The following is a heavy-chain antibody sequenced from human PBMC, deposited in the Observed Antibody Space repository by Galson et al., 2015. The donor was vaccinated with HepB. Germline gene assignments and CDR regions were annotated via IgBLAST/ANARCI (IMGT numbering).Heavy chain of an antibody. CDR1: GYTFTSHD. J-gene: IGHJ4*02. Sequence: CKASGYTFTSHDINWVRQATGQGLEWMGWMNPNSGNTGYAQKFQGRVTMTRNTSISTAYMELSSLRSEDTAVYYCARGAGGVWSGYSDYWGQGPLVTVSS. CDR2: MNPNSGNT. CDR3: ARGAGGVWSGYSDY. D-gene: IGHD3-3*01. V-gene: IGHV1-8*01.